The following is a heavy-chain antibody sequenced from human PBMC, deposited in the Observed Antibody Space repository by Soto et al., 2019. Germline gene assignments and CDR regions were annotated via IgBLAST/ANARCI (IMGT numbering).Heavy chain of an antibody. Sequence: SETLSLTCSISDDSISTTSYYWAWIRQPPGKGLEWMGSVHSSGSAYYNPSLNSRVPISVDASKNHFSLNLGSVTATDSAVYYCARHRTTVTNNYAYGMDVWGRGTTVTVSS. CDR2: VHSSGSA. CDR3: ARHRTTVTNNYAYGMDV. D-gene: IGHD4-17*01. J-gene: IGHJ6*02. V-gene: IGHV4-39*01. CDR1: DDSISTTSYY.